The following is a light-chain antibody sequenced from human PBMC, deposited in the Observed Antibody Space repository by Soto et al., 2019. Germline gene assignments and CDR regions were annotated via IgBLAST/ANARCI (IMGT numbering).Light chain of an antibody. CDR2: DVS. J-gene: IGLJ2*01. CDR1: SSDVGGYNY. V-gene: IGLV2-14*01. Sequence: QSVLTQPASVSGSPGQSITISCTGTSSDVGGYNYVSWYQQHPGKAPKLMIYDVSNRPSGVSDRFSGSKSGNTASLTISGLQAEDEAAYYCTSYTSSRTVVFGGGTKVTVL. CDR3: TSYTSSRTVV.